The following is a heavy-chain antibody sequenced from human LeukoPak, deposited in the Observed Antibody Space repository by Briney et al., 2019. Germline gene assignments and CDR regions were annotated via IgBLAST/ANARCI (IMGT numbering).Heavy chain of an antibody. V-gene: IGHV4-31*03. CDR2: IYYSGST. Sequence: SETLSLTCTVSGGSISSGGYYWSWIRQHPGKGLEWIGYIYYSGSTYYNPSLKSRVTISVDTSKNQFSLKLSSVTAADTAVYYCARVDCSSTGHVQRWFDPWGQGTLVTVSS. D-gene: IGHD2-2*01. J-gene: IGHJ5*02. CDR1: GGSISSGGYY. CDR3: ARVDCSSTGHVQRWFDP.